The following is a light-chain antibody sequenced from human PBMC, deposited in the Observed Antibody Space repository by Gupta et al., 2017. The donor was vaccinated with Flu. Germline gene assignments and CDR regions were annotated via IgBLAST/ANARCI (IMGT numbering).Light chain of an antibody. CDR1: QSILYSSNNANY. V-gene: IGKV4-1*01. CDR2: WAS. CDR3: QQYDSAPLWT. J-gene: IGKJ1*01. Sequence: DIVMTQSPDSLAVSLGERATINCRSSQSILYSSNNANYLAWYQQKPGQPPKLLIYWASTRESGVPDRFSGSGSGTDFTLTISSLQAEDVAVYFCQQYDSAPLWTFGQGTKVEVK.